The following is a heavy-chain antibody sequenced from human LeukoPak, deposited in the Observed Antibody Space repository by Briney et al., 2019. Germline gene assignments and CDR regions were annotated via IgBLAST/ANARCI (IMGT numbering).Heavy chain of an antibody. CDR3: ARDQDGFDY. Sequence: GASVKVSCKSSGYTFTSNYIHWVRQVPGQGLEWMVMIYPRDGSTSYAQKFQGRVTVTRDTSTSTVHMELSGLRSEDTAVYYCARDQDGFDYWGQGTLVTVSS. V-gene: IGHV1-46*01. D-gene: IGHD5-24*01. J-gene: IGHJ4*02. CDR1: GYTFTSNY. CDR2: IYPRDGST.